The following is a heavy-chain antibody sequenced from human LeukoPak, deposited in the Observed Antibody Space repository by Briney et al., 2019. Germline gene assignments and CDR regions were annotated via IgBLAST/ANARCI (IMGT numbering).Heavy chain of an antibody. CDR3: ARHSTLIPFDS. CDR2: IYYSGST. V-gene: IGHV4-59*08. J-gene: IGHJ4*02. CDR1: GGSISNYY. Sequence: KSSETLSLTCTVSGGSISNYYWSWIRQPPGKGLEWIGYIYYSGSTKYNPSLESRVTISVDTSKNQFSLNLSSVTAADSAVYYCARHSTLIPFDSWGQGTLVTVSS. D-gene: IGHD1-1*01.